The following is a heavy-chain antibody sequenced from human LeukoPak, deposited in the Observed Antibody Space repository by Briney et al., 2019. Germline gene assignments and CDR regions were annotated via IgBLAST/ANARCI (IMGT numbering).Heavy chain of an antibody. CDR1: GDSISSYY. J-gene: IGHJ4*02. CDR3: GRVVLGYCSSTSCTPLYYFDY. CDR2: IYYSGST. V-gene: IGHV4-59*01. D-gene: IGHD2-2*01. Sequence: SKTLSLTCTVSGDSISSYYWRWIRQPPGKGLEWVGYIYYSGSTNYNPSLKCRVTISVDKSKNQFSLKLSSVTTADTAVYYCGRVVLGYCSSTSCTPLYYFDYLGQGTLVTVSS.